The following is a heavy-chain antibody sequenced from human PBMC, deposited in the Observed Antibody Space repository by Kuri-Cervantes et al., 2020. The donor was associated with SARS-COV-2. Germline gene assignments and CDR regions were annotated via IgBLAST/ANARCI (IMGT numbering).Heavy chain of an antibody. V-gene: IGHV3-33*08. Sequence: GESLKISCAASGFTFSSYAMHWVRQAPGKGLEWVAVIWYDGSNKYYADSVKGRFTISRDNSKNTLYLQMNSLRAEDTAVYYCAREEDSSSSSLFDYWGQGTLVTVSS. J-gene: IGHJ4*02. CDR3: AREEDSSSSSLFDY. CDR2: IWYDGSNK. CDR1: GFTFSSYA. D-gene: IGHD6-6*01.